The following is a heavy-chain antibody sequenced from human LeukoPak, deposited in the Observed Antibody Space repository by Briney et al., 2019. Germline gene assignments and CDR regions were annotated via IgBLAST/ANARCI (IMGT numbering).Heavy chain of an antibody. CDR3: ARKEGGQLVNTRRWFDP. CDR2: IYHSGST. CDR1: GGSISSSNW. V-gene: IGHV4-4*02. D-gene: IGHD6-13*01. Sequence: SETLSLTCAVSGGSISSSNWWSWVRQPPGKGLEWIGEIYHSGSTNYNPSLKSRVTISVDKSKNQFSLKLSSVTAADTAVYYCARKEGGQLVNTRRWFDPWGQGTLVTVSS. J-gene: IGHJ5*02.